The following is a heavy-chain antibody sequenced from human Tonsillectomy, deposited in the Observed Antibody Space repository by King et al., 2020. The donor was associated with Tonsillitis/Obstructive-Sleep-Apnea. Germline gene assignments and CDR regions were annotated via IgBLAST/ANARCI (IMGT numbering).Heavy chain of an antibody. CDR1: GFTFSDYY. Sequence: VQLVESGGGLVKPGGSLRLSCAASGFTFSDYYMSWIRQAPGKGLDWVSYISSSSSYTNYADSVKGRFTISRDNAKNSLYLQMNSLRAEDTAVYYCAREGGCSSTSCFRPFDFWGQGTLVTVSS. CDR3: AREGGCSSTSCFRPFDF. CDR2: ISSSSSYT. V-gene: IGHV3-11*05. D-gene: IGHD2-2*01. J-gene: IGHJ4*02.